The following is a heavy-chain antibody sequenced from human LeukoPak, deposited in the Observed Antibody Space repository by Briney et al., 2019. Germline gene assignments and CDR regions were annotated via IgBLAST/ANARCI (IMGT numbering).Heavy chain of an antibody. V-gene: IGHV5-51*01. CDR1: GYSFTSYW. J-gene: IGHJ4*02. D-gene: IGHD3-10*01. Sequence: GESLKISSKGSGYSFTSYWIGWVRQMPGKGLEWMGIIYPGDSDTRYSPSFQGQVTISADKSISTAYLQWSSLKASDTAMYYCARQPRLWFGETNPFDYWGQGTLVTVSS. CDR3: ARQPRLWFGETNPFDY. CDR2: IYPGDSDT.